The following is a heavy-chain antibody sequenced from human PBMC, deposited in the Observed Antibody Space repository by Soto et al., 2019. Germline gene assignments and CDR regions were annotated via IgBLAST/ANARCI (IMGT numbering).Heavy chain of an antibody. CDR3: ARHQDSSTWYIYPIDY. D-gene: IGHD6-13*01. V-gene: IGHV3-23*01. Sequence: VQLLESGGGFVQPGGSLRLSCAASGFTFSTYAMSWVRQAPGKGLEWVLGISSGGGSTFYADSVKGRFTISRDNSKNTLFLQMNGLRAEDTAVYYCARHQDSSTWYIYPIDYWGQGTLVTVSS. CDR1: GFTFSTYA. CDR2: ISSGGGST. J-gene: IGHJ4*02.